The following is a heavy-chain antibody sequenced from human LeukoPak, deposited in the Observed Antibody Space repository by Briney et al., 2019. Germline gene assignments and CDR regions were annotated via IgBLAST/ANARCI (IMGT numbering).Heavy chain of an antibody. V-gene: IGHV1-2*02. D-gene: IGHD6-6*01. J-gene: IGHJ6*03. CDR1: GYTFTGYY. Sequence: ASVKVSCKASGYTFTGYYMHWVRQAPGQGLEWMGWINPNSGGTNYAQKFQGRVTMTRDTSISTAYMELSRLRSDDTAVYYCASDSSSAKGYYYMDVWGKGTTVTVSS. CDR2: INPNSGGT. CDR3: ASDSSSAKGYYYMDV.